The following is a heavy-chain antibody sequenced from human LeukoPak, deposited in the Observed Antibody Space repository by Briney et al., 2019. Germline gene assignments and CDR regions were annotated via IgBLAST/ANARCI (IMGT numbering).Heavy chain of an antibody. D-gene: IGHD6-13*01. CDR3: ARRAGYTGSWYEY. Sequence: SETLSLTCTVSSGSVNSGSYYWNWIRQPPGKGLEWIGYIYYSGSTNYNPSLKSRVTISVDAAKNQLSLKLSSVTAADTAVYYCARRAGYTGSWYEYWGQGTLVTVSS. CDR2: IYYSGST. V-gene: IGHV4-61*01. J-gene: IGHJ4*02. CDR1: SGSVNSGSYY.